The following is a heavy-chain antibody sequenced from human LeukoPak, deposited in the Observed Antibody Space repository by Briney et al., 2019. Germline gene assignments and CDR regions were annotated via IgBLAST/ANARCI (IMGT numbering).Heavy chain of an antibody. CDR3: AKNRGDSDFAF. CDR1: GGSISGQDW. J-gene: IGHJ4*02. D-gene: IGHD2-21*01. V-gene: IGHV4-4*02. CDR2: IFHSGST. Sequence: ASETLSLTCAVSGGSISGQDWWTWVRQPPGKGLEWIGQIFHSGSTNYNPSLTSRVTISVDKSKSQFSLKMTSVTAADTAVYYCAKNRGDSDFAFWGQGTLVTVSS.